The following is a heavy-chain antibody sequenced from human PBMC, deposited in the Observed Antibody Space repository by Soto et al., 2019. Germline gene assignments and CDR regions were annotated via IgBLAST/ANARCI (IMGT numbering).Heavy chain of an antibody. CDR2: ILVGGST. CDR1: GFTCSSYD. J-gene: IGHJ3*02. CDR3: AKATATGGGAFDI. Sequence: GGSLRLSCAVSGFTCSSYDMSWVRQAPGKGLEWVSTILVGGSTHYEDSVKGRFTISRDRSKNTLYLQMNSLTAGDTAVYYCAKATATGGGAFDICGQGTMVTVSS. V-gene: IGHV3-23*01. D-gene: IGHD2-8*02.